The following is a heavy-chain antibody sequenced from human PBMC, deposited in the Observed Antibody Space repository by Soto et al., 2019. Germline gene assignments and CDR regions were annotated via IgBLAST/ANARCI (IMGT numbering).Heavy chain of an antibody. J-gene: IGHJ6*02. CDR2: ISYDGSNK. CDR3: ARDLSSSPPSRWGYYYYYGMDV. CDR1: GFTFSSYA. D-gene: IGHD6-13*01. V-gene: IGHV3-30-3*01. Sequence: QVQLVESGGGVVQPGRSLRLSCAASGFTFSSYAMHWVRQAPGKGLEWVAVISYDGSNKYYADSVKGRFTISRDNSKKPLYLQMNSVRAEDTAVYYCARDLSSSPPSRWGYYYYYGMDVWGQGTTVTVSS.